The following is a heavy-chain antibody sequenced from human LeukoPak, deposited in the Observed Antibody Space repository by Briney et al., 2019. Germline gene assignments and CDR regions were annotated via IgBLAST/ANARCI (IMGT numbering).Heavy chain of an antibody. D-gene: IGHD3-3*01. Sequence: GGSLRLSCAASGFTFSNYAMSWVRQAPRKGLQWVSAVSGGGGSTSYADSVKGRFTISRDNSKNTLYLQINNPRVEDTAVYYCAKRYYDFPLDYWGQGTLVTVSS. V-gene: IGHV3-23*01. CDR2: VSGGGGST. CDR3: AKRYYDFPLDY. CDR1: GFTFSNYA. J-gene: IGHJ4*02.